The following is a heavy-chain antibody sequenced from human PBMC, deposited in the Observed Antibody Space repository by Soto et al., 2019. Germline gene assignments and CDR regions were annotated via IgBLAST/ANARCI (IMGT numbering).Heavy chain of an antibody. CDR1: GGRYSSYA. CDR2: IIPIFGTA. D-gene: IGHD5-12*01. J-gene: IGHJ6*02. CDR3: ARDKVDIVATTPMNYYYYYGMDV. Sequence: KLSWKASGGRYSSYASSWVRQANGQGLEWMGGIIPIFGTANYAQKFQGRVTITADKSTSTAYMELSSLRSEDTAVYYCARDKVDIVATTPMNYYYYYGMDVWVQGTTVTVS. V-gene: IGHV1-69*06.